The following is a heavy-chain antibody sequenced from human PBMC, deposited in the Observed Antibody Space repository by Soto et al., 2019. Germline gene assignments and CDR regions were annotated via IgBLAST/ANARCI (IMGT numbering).Heavy chain of an antibody. V-gene: IGHV3-9*01. CDR3: TKDIGSSYFTYYFDS. CDR2: ISWHSDSI. J-gene: IGHJ4*02. Sequence: EVQLVEPGGGLVQPGRSLSLSCAASGFTFGDYAMHWVRQTPGMGLEWVSCISWHSDSIAYADSVKGRITISRDNAKNSLYLQMNSLRVEDTVFFDCTKDIGSSYFTYYFDSWCQGTLVTVSS. CDR1: GFTFGDYA. D-gene: IGHD6-13*01.